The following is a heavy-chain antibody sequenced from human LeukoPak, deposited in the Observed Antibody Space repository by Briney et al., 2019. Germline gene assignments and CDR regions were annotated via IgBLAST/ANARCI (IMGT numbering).Heavy chain of an antibody. J-gene: IGHJ4*02. Sequence: GRSLRLSCAASGFTFSSYAMHWVRQAPGKGLEWVAVISYDGSNKYYADSVKGRFTISRDNSKNTLYLQMNSLRAEDTAVYYCARDEPYSGYDPSGQTGYWGQGTLVTVSS. D-gene: IGHD5-12*01. CDR3: ARDEPYSGYDPSGQTGY. CDR2: ISYDGSNK. CDR1: GFTFSSYA. V-gene: IGHV3-30-3*01.